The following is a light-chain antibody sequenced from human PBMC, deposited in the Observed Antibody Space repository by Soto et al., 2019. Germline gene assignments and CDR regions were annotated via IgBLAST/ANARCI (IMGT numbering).Light chain of an antibody. CDR2: GAS. Sequence: EIVLTQSPGTLSLSPGQRATLSCRASQSVSSSSLAWYQQRPGQAPRLLIYGASRRATGIPDRFSGSGSGTDFTLTISRLEPEDFAMYYCQHYGASPKYTFGQGTKLEIK. V-gene: IGKV3-20*01. J-gene: IGKJ2*01. CDR1: QSVSSSS. CDR3: QHYGASPKYT.